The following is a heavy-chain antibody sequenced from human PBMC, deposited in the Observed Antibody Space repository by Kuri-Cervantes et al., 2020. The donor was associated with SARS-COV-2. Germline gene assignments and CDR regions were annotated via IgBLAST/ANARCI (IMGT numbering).Heavy chain of an antibody. CDR1: GFTFSSYA. CDR2: ISGSGGST. V-gene: IGHV3-23*01. CDR3: ARDPRHDYTPYYMDV. J-gene: IGHJ6*03. Sequence: GGSLRLSCAASGFTFSSYAMSWVRQAPGKGLEWVSAISGSGGSTYYADSVKGRFTISRDNSKNTLYLQMNSLRDEDTAVYYCARDPRHDYTPYYMDVWGKGTTVTVSS. D-gene: IGHD4-11*01.